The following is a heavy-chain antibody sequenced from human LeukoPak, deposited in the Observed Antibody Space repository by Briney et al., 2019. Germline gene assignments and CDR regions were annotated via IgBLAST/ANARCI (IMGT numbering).Heavy chain of an antibody. CDR1: GGTFSSYA. CDR2: IIPIFGTA. Sequence: GSSVKVSCKASGGTFSSYAISWVRQAPGQGLEWMGGIIPIFGTANYAQKFQGRVTITADESTSTAYMELSSLRSEDTAVYYCAIYPYDSSGYYLGWFDPWGQGTLVTVSS. CDR3: AIYPYDSSGYYLGWFDP. V-gene: IGHV1-69*01. D-gene: IGHD3-22*01. J-gene: IGHJ5*02.